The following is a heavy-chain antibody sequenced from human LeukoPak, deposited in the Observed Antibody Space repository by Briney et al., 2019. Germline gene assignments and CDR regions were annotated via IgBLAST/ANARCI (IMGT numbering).Heavy chain of an antibody. CDR2: INPSGGST. CDR3: ATGPKESIGFDY. CDR1: GYTFTSYY. Sequence: ASVKVSCKVSGYTFTSYYMHWVRQAPGQGLKWMGIINPSGGSTSYAQKFQGRVTMTRDTSTSTVYMELSSLRSEDTAVYYCATGPKESIGFDYWGQGTLVTVSS. D-gene: IGHD6-6*01. J-gene: IGHJ4*02. V-gene: IGHV1-46*01.